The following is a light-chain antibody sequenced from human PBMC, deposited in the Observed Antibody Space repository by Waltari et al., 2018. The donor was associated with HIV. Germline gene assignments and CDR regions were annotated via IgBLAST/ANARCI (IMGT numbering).Light chain of an antibody. Sequence: SYVLTQPPSVSVAPGQTARIPGGGNNIGSERVHWYQQKPGQAPVVVVYDDSDRPSGIPERFSGSNSGNTATLTVSRVEAGDEADYYCQVWDSSSDRYVFGTGTKVTVL. J-gene: IGLJ1*01. CDR1: NIGSER. V-gene: IGLV3-21*02. CDR3: QVWDSSSDRYV. CDR2: DDS.